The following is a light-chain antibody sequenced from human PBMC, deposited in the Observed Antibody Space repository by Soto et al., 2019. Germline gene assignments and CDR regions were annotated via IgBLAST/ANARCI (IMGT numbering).Light chain of an antibody. V-gene: IGKV3-20*01. J-gene: IGKJ1*01. CDR2: GAS. CDR3: QQSASPPRT. CDR1: QSVSSSY. Sequence: EIVLTQSPGTLSLSPGERATLSCRASQSVSSSYLAWYQQKPGQAPRLLIYGASSSATGIPDRCSGSGSRTDFTLPISRREPEDFAVYYCQQSASPPRTFGQGTKVDIK.